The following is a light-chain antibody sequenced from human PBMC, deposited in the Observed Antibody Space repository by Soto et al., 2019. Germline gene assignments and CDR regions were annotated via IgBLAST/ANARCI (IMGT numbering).Light chain of an antibody. V-gene: IGLV2-23*02. CDR1: SSDVGSYNL. CDR3: CSYAGSSTYV. Sequence: QSVLTQPASVSGSPGQSITISCTGTSSDVGSYNLVSWYQQHPGKAPKLMIYEVTKRPSGVFNRSSGSKSGNTASLTISGLQAEDVADYYCCSYAGSSTYVFGTGTKVTVL. CDR2: EVT. J-gene: IGLJ1*01.